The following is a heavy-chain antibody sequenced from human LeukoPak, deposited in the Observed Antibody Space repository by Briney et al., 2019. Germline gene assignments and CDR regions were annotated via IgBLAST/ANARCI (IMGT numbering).Heavy chain of an antibody. D-gene: IGHD2-8*01. CDR3: TTNTAPRM. CDR2: IKSRTDGGTT. J-gene: IGHJ4*02. V-gene: IGHV3-15*01. CDR1: GFPFSSAW. Sequence: GGSLRLSCAASGFPFSSAWMSWVRQAPGRGLEWVGRIKSRTDGGTTDHAASVKGRFTISRDDSENTVYLQMNSLKTEDTAVYYCTTNTAPRMWGQGTLVTVSS.